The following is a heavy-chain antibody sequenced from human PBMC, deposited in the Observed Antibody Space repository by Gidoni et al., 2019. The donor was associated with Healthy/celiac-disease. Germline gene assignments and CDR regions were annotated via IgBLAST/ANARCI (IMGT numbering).Heavy chain of an antibody. Sequence: EVQLLESGGGLVQSGGSRRLSCAASGFTFSHYAMSWVRQAPGKGLEWVSAISGSGGSTYYADSVKGRFTISRDNSKNTLYLQMNSLRAEDTAVYYCAKDAPPYSNYLFGWFDPWGQGTLVTVSS. CDR3: AKDAPPYSNYLFGWFDP. V-gene: IGHV3-23*01. CDR1: GFTFSHYA. CDR2: ISGSGGST. J-gene: IGHJ5*02. D-gene: IGHD4-4*01.